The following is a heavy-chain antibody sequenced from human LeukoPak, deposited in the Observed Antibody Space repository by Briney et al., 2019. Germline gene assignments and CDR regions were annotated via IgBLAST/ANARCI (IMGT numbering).Heavy chain of an antibody. D-gene: IGHD3-22*01. CDR1: GYTFTSYG. V-gene: IGHV1-24*01. J-gene: IGHJ4*02. CDR2: FDPENGET. Sequence: GASVKVSCKAPGYTFTSYGISWVRQAPGKGLEWMASFDPENGETLYAQEFQGRVTLTEDTSADTAYMELISLRSEDTAVYYCTRSAVVLPYYFDYWGQGTLVTVSS. CDR3: TRSAVVLPYYFDY.